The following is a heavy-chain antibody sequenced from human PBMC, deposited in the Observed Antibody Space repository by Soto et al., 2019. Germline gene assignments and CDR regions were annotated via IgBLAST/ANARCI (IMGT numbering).Heavy chain of an antibody. V-gene: IGHV4-39*01. CDR3: ARHQANWGSLYTDY. CDR2: ACYGGLY. CDR1: GGPVDDSKYC. J-gene: IGHJ4*02. D-gene: IGHD3-16*01. Sequence: SETLSLTCSVSGGPVDDSKYCWGWIRQPPGKGLEWLGYACYGGLYSYSPSLQSRVTVSVDTSTDQFSLRLTAVTAADTAVYFCARHQANWGSLYTDYWGQGALVTVSS.